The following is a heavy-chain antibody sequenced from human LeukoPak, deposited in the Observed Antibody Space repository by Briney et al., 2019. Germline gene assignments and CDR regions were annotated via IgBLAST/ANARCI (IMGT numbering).Heavy chain of an antibody. CDR2: ISYDGNNK. CDR3: AKDTSMWHHFDY. J-gene: IGHJ4*02. D-gene: IGHD2-21*01. CDR1: GFTFSTFG. V-gene: IGHV3-30*18. Sequence: GRSLRLSCAASGFTFSTFGMHWVRQARGKGLEWVSLISYDGNNKYYADSVKGRFTISRDNCKNTLYLQMNSLRAEDTAVYYCAKDTSMWHHFDYWGQGTLVTVSS.